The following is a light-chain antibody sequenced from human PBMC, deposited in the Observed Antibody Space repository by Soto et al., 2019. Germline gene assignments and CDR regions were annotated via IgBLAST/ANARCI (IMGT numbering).Light chain of an antibody. V-gene: IGKV3-20*01. CDR1: QSLDSSF. CDR3: QHYGSFNT. CDR2: GAS. Sequence: IVLTQSPGTLSLSPGERATLSCRASQSLDSSFLAWYQQKPGQAPRLLIHGASTRASRIPDRISGSGSGTDFTLTISRLEPDDFAVYYCQHYGSFNTFAGGTKVDIK. J-gene: IGKJ4*01.